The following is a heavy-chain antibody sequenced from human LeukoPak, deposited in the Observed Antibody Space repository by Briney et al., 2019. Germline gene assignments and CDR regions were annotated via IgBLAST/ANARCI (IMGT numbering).Heavy chain of an antibody. CDR2: INSNSGGT. Sequence: GASVKVSCKASGCTFTGYFMHWVRQAPGQGLEWMGWINSNSGGTDYAQKFQGRVTMTRDTSISTAYMELSRLTSDDTAVYYCARDPGSGSSGYSGDYWGQGTLVTVSS. J-gene: IGHJ4*02. V-gene: IGHV1-2*02. D-gene: IGHD3-22*01. CDR3: ARDPGSGSSGYSGDY. CDR1: GCTFTGYF.